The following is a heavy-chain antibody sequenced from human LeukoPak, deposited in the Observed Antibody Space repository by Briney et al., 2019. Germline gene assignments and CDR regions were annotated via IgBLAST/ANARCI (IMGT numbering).Heavy chain of an antibody. J-gene: IGHJ4*02. Sequence: GGSLRLSXAASGFTFSSYSMNWVRQAPGKGLEWVSAISSSSNYIYYADSVKGRFTISRDNAKNSLFLQMNSLRAEDTAVYYCARVPVLLTMGGDYWGLGTLVTVSS. CDR2: ISSSSNYI. CDR3: ARVPVLLTMGGDY. CDR1: GFTFSSYS. D-gene: IGHD2/OR15-2a*01. V-gene: IGHV3-21*01.